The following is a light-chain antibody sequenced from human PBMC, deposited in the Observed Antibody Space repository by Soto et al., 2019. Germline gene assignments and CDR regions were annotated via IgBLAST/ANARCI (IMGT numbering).Light chain of an antibody. CDR3: QQYGSAPLT. V-gene: IGKV3-20*01. Sequence: ELVLTQSPGTLSLSPGERATLSCRASQSVSSSYLAWYQQKPGQAPRLLIYGASSRATGIPDRFSGGGSGTDFSLTISRLEPEDFAVYYCQQYGSAPLTFGQGTRLEI. J-gene: IGKJ5*01. CDR2: GAS. CDR1: QSVSSSY.